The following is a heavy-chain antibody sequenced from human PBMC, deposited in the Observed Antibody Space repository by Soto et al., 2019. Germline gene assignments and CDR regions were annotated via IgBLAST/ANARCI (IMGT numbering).Heavy chain of an antibody. CDR2: IYWDDDK. Sequence: QITLKESGPTLVKPTQTLTLTCTFSGFSLSTRGVGVGWIRQPPGKALEWLAIIYWDDDKRYSPSLKSRLTTTKDTSKNQVVLTMTNMDPVDTAPYYCAHKGGGDRILDYWGQGTLVTVSS. CDR1: GFSLSTRGVG. J-gene: IGHJ4*02. V-gene: IGHV2-5*02. D-gene: IGHD3-16*01. CDR3: AHKGGGDRILDY.